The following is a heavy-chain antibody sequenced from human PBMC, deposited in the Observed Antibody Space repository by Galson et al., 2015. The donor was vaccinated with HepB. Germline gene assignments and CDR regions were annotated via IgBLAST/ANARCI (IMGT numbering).Heavy chain of an antibody. CDR2: ISSSGSTI. D-gene: IGHD5-12*01. CDR3: ARLGASGYLFDY. CDR1: DYY. V-gene: IGHV3-11*01. J-gene: IGHJ4*02. Sequence: DYYMSWIRPAPGKGLEWVSYISSSGSTIYYADSVKGRFTISRDNAKNSLYLQMNSLRAEDTAVYYCARLGASGYLFDYWGQGTLVTVSS.